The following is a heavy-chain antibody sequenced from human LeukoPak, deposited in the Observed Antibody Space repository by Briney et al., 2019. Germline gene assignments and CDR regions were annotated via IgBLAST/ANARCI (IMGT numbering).Heavy chain of an antibody. CDR3: TTYNYGGFDS. Sequence: GVSLRLSCAASGFGFFNAWMSWVRQAPGKGLEWVGRVKSKTDGETTDYAAPVKGRFTISRDDSKNTVSLQMNSLKTEDTAVYYCTTYNYGGFDSWGQGTLVTVPS. V-gene: IGHV3-15*01. J-gene: IGHJ4*02. CDR1: GFGFFNAW. CDR2: VKSKTDGETT. D-gene: IGHD5-18*01.